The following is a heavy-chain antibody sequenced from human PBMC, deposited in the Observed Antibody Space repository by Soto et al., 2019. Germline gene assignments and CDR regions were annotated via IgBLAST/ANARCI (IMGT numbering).Heavy chain of an antibody. Sequence: LTCTVSGGSISTNYWSWIRQPPGKGLEWIGYIFHSGTTNYNPSLSSRLTMSIDTSKSQFSLKLSSVIAADTAVYYCARSILGDPSFDPWGQGTLVTVSS. CDR2: IFHSGTT. CDR1: GGSISTNY. CDR3: ARSILGDPSFDP. D-gene: IGHD2-21*01. J-gene: IGHJ5*02. V-gene: IGHV4-59*01.